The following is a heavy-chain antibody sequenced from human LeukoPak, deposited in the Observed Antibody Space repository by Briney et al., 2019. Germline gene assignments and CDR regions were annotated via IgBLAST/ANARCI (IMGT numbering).Heavy chain of an antibody. D-gene: IGHD2-15*01. J-gene: IGHJ6*02. V-gene: IGHV1-2*06. CDR1: GYTFTGYY. CDR2: INPNSGGT. Sequence: ASVKVSCKASGYTFTGYYMHWVRQAPGQGLEWMGRINPNSGGTNYAQKFQGRVTMTRDTSISTAYMELSRLRSDDTAVYYCARKALCSGGSCYSVDYYYYYGMDVWGQGTTVTVSS. CDR3: ARKALCSGGSCYSVDYYYYYGMDV.